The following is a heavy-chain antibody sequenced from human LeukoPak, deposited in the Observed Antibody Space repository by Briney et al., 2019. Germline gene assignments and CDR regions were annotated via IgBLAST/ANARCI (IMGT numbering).Heavy chain of an antibody. CDR3: ARDIRLGY. J-gene: IGHJ4*02. CDR1: GASISSYY. CDR2: IYYSGST. D-gene: IGHD5-12*01. V-gene: IGHV4-59*01. Sequence: PSETLSLTGTVSGASISSYYWSWIRQPPGKGLEWIGYIYYSGSTNYNPSLKSRVTISVDTSKNQFSLKLSSVTAADTAVYYCARDIRLGYWGQGTLVTVSS.